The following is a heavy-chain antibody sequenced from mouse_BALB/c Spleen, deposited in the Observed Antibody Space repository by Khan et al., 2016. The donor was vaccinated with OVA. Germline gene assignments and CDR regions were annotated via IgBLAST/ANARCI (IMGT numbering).Heavy chain of an antibody. V-gene: IGHV1S137*01. J-gene: IGHJ3*01. CDR1: GYTFTDFT. CDR2: ISTYYGHA. CDR3: TRGGGGNRFAY. Sequence: VQLQQSGAELVRPGVSVKISCKGSGYTFTDFTLHWVKQSHAMSLEWIGVISTYYGHATYNQKFKDKATMTVDKSSSTAYMDLASLTSEDSAIYYCTRGGGGNRFAYWGQGTLVTVSA.